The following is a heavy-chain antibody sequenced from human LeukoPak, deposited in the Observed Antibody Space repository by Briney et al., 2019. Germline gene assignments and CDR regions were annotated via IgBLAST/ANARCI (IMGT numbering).Heavy chain of an antibody. CDR1: GFTFSSYW. J-gene: IGHJ4*02. Sequence: GGSLRLSCAGSGFTFSSYWMSWVRQAPGKGLEWVANMKYDGSEKYYVDSVKGRFTISRDNAKNSLYLQMNSLRAEDTAVYYCARDIEAAGLFLGYWGQGTLVTVSS. CDR3: ARDIEAAGLFLGY. CDR2: MKYDGSEK. D-gene: IGHD6-13*01. V-gene: IGHV3-7*01.